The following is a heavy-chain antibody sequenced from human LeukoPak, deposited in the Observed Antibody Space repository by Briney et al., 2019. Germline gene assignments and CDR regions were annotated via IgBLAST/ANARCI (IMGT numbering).Heavy chain of an antibody. V-gene: IGHV3-7*03. CDR1: GFTFSRYW. Sequence: PGGSLRLSCAASGFTFSRYWMNWVRQAPGKGLEWVANLKQDGSEKYYVDSVKGRFTISRDNAKNSLYLQMNSLRVEDTAVYYCARDFTPPPAAGTGGVFDYWGQGTLVTVSS. CDR2: LKQDGSEK. J-gene: IGHJ4*02. CDR3: ARDFTPPPAAGTGGVFDY. D-gene: IGHD6-13*01.